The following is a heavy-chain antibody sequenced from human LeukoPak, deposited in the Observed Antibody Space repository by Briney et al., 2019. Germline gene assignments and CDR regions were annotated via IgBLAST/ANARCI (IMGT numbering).Heavy chain of an antibody. Sequence: PGGSLRLSCAASGFTVSTNYMNWVRQAPGKGLEWVSVVYYDGSTYYADSVKGRFTISRDSSKNTLYLQMNNLRADDTAVYYCASPGYCSGSVCYSGYFQHWGQGTLVTVSS. CDR3: ASPGYCSGSVCYSGYFQH. J-gene: IGHJ1*01. CDR2: VYYDGST. CDR1: GFTVSTNY. V-gene: IGHV3-53*01. D-gene: IGHD2-15*01.